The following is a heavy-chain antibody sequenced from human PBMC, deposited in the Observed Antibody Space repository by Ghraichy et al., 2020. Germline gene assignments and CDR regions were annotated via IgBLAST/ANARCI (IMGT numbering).Heavy chain of an antibody. CDR2: MFYRGST. V-gene: IGHV4-61*01. D-gene: IGHD6-19*01. CDR3: ASLVRTISVAGSDYFDH. J-gene: IGHJ4*02. CDR1: GDSVSSESYY. Sequence: SETLSLTCTVSGDSVSSESYYWGWIRQPPGKGLEWIGHMFYRGSTNYNPSLKSRVTLSVDPSKNQFSLRVTSVTAADTAVYYCASLVRTISVAGSDYFDHWGQGIRVTVAS.